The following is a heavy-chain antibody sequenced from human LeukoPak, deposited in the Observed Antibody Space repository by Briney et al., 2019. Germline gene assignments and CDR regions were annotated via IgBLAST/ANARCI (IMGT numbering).Heavy chain of an antibody. CDR1: GGTFSSYA. V-gene: IGHV1-69*05. J-gene: IGHJ5*02. Sequence: SVKVSCKASGGTFSSYAISWVRQAPGQGLEWMGGIIPIFGTANYEQKFQGRVTITTDESTSTAYMELSSLRSEDTAVYYCARDLYYDFWSGQDWFDPWGQGTLVTVSS. D-gene: IGHD3-3*01. CDR3: ARDLYYDFWSGQDWFDP. CDR2: IIPIFGTA.